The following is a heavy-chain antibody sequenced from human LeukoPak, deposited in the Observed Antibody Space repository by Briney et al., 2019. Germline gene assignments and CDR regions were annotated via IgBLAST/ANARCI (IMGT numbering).Heavy chain of an antibody. CDR1: GYTFSSYY. Sequence: ASVKVSCKASGYTFSSYYVQWVRQAPGQGLEWMGIIHPSGGSTTYAQKFQGRVTMTRDTSTSTVYMELSSLRSEDTAVYYCARVRFSSGWYIASDMWGQGTMVTVSS. J-gene: IGHJ3*02. CDR3: ARVRFSSGWYIASDM. D-gene: IGHD6-19*01. V-gene: IGHV1-46*01. CDR2: IHPSGGST.